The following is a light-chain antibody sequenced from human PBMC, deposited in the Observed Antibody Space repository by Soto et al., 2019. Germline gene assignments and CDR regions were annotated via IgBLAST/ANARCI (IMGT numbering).Light chain of an antibody. V-gene: IGKV3-15*01. CDR1: QSVSSN. J-gene: IGKJ1*01. CDR3: QQYNNWPPRT. CDR2: GAS. Sequence: EIVVTQSPATLSVSPGERASLSCRASQSVSSNLAWYQQKPGQAPRLLIYGASTRATDIPARFSGSGSGTEFTLTIRSLQSEDFAVYYCQQYNNWPPRTFGQGTKVEIK.